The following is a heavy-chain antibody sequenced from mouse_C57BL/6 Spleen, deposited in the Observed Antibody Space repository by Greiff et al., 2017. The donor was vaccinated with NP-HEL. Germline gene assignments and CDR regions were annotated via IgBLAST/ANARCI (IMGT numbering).Heavy chain of an antibody. Sequence: VKLMESGAELARPGASVKMSCKASGYTFTSYTMHWVKQRPGQGLEWIGYINPSSGYTKYNQKFKDKATLTADKSSSTAYMQLSSLTSEDSAVYYCARGGGGLDFDYWGQGTTLTVSS. V-gene: IGHV1-4*01. CDR1: GYTFTSYT. D-gene: IGHD3-3*01. CDR2: INPSSGYT. J-gene: IGHJ2*01. CDR3: ARGGGGLDFDY.